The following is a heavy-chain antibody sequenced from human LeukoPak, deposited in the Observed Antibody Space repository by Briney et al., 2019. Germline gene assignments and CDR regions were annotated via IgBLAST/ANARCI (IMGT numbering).Heavy chain of an antibody. D-gene: IGHD3-22*01. V-gene: IGHV4-34*01. CDR2: INHSGST. Sequence: SETLSLTCAVYGGSFSGYYWSWIRQPPGKGLEWIGEINHSGSTNYNPSLKSRVTISVDTSKNQFSLKLSSVTAADTAVYYRARDPPSYDSSGYYVWGQGTLVTVSS. CDR1: GGSFSGYY. CDR3: ARDPPSYDSSGYYV. J-gene: IGHJ4*02.